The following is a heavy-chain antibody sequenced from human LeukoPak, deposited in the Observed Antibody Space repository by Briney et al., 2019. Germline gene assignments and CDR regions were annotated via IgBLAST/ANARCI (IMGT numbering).Heavy chain of an antibody. CDR3: ARVGSSGWFRPYYYYYYYMDV. J-gene: IGHJ6*03. Sequence: GGSLRLSCAASGFTFSDYYMSWIRQAPGKGLEWVSYISSSGSTIYYADSVKGRFTISRDNAKNSLYLQMNSLRAEDTAVYYCARVGSSGWFRPYYYYYYYMDVWGKGTTVTISS. CDR2: ISSSGSTI. V-gene: IGHV3-11*01. CDR1: GFTFSDYY. D-gene: IGHD6-19*01.